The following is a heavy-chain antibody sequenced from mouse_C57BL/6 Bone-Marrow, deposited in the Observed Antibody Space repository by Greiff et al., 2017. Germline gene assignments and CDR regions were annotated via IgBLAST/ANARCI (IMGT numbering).Heavy chain of an antibody. CDR1: GFTFSDFY. V-gene: IGHV7-1*01. Sequence: EVKLMESGGGLVQSGRSLRLSCATSGFTFSDFYMEWVRQAPGKGLEWIAASRNKANDYTTEYSASVKGRFIVSRDTSQSILYLQMNALRAEDTAMYYCARDAGWDGMDYGGQGTSVTVSS. CDR2: SRNKANDYTT. D-gene: IGHD4-1*01. CDR3: ARDAGWDGMDY. J-gene: IGHJ4*01.